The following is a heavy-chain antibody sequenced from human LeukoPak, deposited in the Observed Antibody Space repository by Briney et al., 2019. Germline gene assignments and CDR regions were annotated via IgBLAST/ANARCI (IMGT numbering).Heavy chain of an antibody. J-gene: IGHJ4*02. CDR1: GGSMTNYY. CDR2: MYFSGRT. Sequence: SETLSLTCTVSGGSMTNYYWSWLRQPAGKGLEWLGRMYFSGRTHYNPSLKSRVTMSVDTSKNQFSLKVSSVTAADSAVYYCARVGSDGSYFDYWGQGTLVTVSS. CDR3: ARVGSDGSYFDY. V-gene: IGHV4-4*07. D-gene: IGHD3-10*01.